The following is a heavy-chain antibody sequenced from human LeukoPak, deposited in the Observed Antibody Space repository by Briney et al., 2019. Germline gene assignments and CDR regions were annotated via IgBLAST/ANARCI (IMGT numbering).Heavy chain of an antibody. CDR3: ARLTYYYDSSGYLAHDY. J-gene: IGHJ4*02. D-gene: IGHD3-22*01. CDR1: RFTVSSNY. Sequence: GGSLRLSCAASRFTVSSNYMSWVRQAPGKGLEWVSVIYSGGSTYYADSVKGRFTISRDNSKNTLYLQMNSLRAEDTGVYYCARLTYYYDSSGYLAHDYWGQGTLVTVSS. CDR2: IYSGGST. V-gene: IGHV3-53*01.